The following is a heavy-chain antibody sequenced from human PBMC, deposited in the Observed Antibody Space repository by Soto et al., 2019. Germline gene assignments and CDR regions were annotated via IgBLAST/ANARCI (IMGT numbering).Heavy chain of an antibody. D-gene: IGHD1-1*01. CDR2: ISGSGSGT. Sequence: EGQLLESGGGLVQPGGSLRLSCAASGFTFRSHAMTWVRQAPGKGLEWVSGISGSGSGTHYTDSVKGRFTISRDNYKNTLDLQMNSLRAEDTAVYYCAKDYIGTKPDAFDIWGQGTLVTVSS. J-gene: IGHJ3*02. CDR3: AKDYIGTKPDAFDI. CDR1: GFTFRSHA. V-gene: IGHV3-23*01.